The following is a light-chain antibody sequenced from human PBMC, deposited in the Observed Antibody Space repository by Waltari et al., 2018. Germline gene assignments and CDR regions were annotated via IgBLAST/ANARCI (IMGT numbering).Light chain of an antibody. CDR3: QSYDTSNHGV. V-gene: IGLV6-57*02. J-gene: IGLJ2*01. Sequence: NFMLTQPHSVSAYPGKTLTIPCTGSSGSIASNYLLWYQQRPRSAPTTVIFEDNQRPSGVPDRFSGSIDSSSNSASLTISGLKTEDEADYYCQSYDTSNHGVFGGGTKLTVL. CDR2: EDN. CDR1: SGSIASNY.